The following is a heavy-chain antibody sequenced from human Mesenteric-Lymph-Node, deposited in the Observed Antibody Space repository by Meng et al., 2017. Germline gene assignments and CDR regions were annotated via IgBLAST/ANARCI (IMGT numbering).Heavy chain of an antibody. CDR3: ARDSPSVGATSDY. Sequence: RGSLRLSCAASGFTFSIYWMHWVRQAPGKGLVWVSRINKDGSSTSYADSVKGRFTISRDNAKNTLYLQMNSLRAEDTAVYYCARDSPSVGATSDYWGQGTLVTVSS. CDR2: INKDGSST. D-gene: IGHD1-26*01. J-gene: IGHJ4*02. CDR1: GFTFSIYW. V-gene: IGHV3-74*01.